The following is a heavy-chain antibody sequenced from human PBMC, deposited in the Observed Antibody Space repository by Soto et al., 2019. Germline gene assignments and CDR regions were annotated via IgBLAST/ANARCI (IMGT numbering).Heavy chain of an antibody. D-gene: IGHD3-9*01. V-gene: IGHV5-51*01. CDR3: ARXMKPRYFDWLLFYAFNI. CDR1: GYSFTSYW. CDR2: IYPGDSDT. J-gene: IGHJ3*02. Sequence: GESLKISCKGSGYSFTSYWIGWVRQMHGKGLEWMGIIYPGDSDTRYSPSFQGQVTISADKSTNTVYLQWSSLKASDTAMYYCARXMKPRYFDWLLFYAFNIWGQGTMVIVSS.